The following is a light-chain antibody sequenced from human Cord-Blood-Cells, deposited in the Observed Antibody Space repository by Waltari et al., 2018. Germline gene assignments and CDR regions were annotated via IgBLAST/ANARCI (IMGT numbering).Light chain of an antibody. CDR1: SSNIGAGYD. V-gene: IGLV1-40*01. CDR3: QSYDSSLSGWV. J-gene: IGLJ3*02. Sequence: QSVLTQPPSVSGAPGQRVTISCTGSSSNIGAGYDVPWYQQLPGTAPKLLIYGNSNRPSGVPDRFAGSKSGPSASLAITGLQAEDEADYYCQSYDSSLSGWVFGGGTKLTVL. CDR2: GNS.